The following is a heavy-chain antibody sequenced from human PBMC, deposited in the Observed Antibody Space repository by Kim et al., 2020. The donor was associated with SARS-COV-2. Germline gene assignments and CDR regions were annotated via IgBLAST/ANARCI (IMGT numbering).Heavy chain of an antibody. CDR3: ARDPPGPDYSFDL. V-gene: IGHV4-59*11. D-gene: IGHD5-12*01. J-gene: IGHJ3*01. CDR1: GGSISNHY. CDR2: IDYSGST. Sequence: SATLSLTCIVSGGSISNHYWSWIRQPPGKGLEWIGYIDYSGSTNSNPSLKSRVTISVDTSKNQFSLKLSSVTAADTAVYYCARDPPGPDYSFDLWGQGTMVTVSS.